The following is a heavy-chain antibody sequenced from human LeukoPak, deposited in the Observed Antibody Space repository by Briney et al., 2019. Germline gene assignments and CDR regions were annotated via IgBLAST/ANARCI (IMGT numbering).Heavy chain of an antibody. J-gene: IGHJ4*02. CDR1: GFTFDDYA. D-gene: IGHD1-26*01. Sequence: PGGSLRLSCAASGFTFDDYAMHWVRQAPGKGLEWVSGISWNSGSIGYADSVKGRFTISRDNSKNTLYLQMNSLRAEDTAVYYCARESSGSYFFYWGQGTLVTVSS. V-gene: IGHV3-9*01. CDR2: ISWNSGSI. CDR3: ARESSGSYFFY.